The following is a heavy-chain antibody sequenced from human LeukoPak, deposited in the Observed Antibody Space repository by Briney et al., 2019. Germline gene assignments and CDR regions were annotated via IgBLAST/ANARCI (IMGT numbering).Heavy chain of an antibody. V-gene: IGHV3-7*01. CDR2: IKEEGSEK. J-gene: IGHJ6*02. CDR1: GFTFSSYW. Sequence: GGSLRLSCAASGFTFSSYWMTWVRQAPGRGLEWVANIKEEGSEKYYEDSVKGRFTISRDNAKNSLYLEMNSLRAEDTAVYYCARDYDFWSRYYYGMDVWGHGTTVTVSS. CDR3: ARDYDFWSRYYYGMDV. D-gene: IGHD3-3*01.